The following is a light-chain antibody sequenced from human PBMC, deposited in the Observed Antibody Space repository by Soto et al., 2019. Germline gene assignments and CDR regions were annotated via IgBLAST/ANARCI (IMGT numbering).Light chain of an antibody. J-gene: IGKJ2*01. Sequence: EIVLTQSPATLSLSPGERAALSCRASQSVSSYLAWYQQKPGQAPRLLIYDASNRATGIPARFCGSGSGTDFTLTISSLEPEDFAVYYCQHRSSWPPMYTFGQGTKLEIK. V-gene: IGKV3-11*01. CDR1: QSVSSY. CDR3: QHRSSWPPMYT. CDR2: DAS.